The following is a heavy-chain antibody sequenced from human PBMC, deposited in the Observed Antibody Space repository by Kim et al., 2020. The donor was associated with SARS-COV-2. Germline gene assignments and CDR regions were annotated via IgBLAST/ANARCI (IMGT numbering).Heavy chain of an antibody. Sequence: GGSLRLSCAASGFTFSSYAMSWVRQAPGKGLEWVSVISGSGGSTYYADSVKGRFTISRDNSKNTLYLQMNSLRAEDTAVYYCAKAGAMNTFGGVIATDYCGQGTLVTVSS. CDR2: ISGSGGST. J-gene: IGHJ4*02. V-gene: IGHV3-23*01. D-gene: IGHD3-16*02. CDR3: AKAGAMNTFGGVIATDY. CDR1: GFTFSSYA.